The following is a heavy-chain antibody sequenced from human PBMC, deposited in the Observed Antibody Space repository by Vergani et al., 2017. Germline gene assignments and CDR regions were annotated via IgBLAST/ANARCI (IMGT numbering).Heavy chain of an antibody. J-gene: IGHJ1*01. V-gene: IGHV1-69*02. D-gene: IGHD2-15*01. CDR2: VIPHLEIT. Sequence: QVQLEQSGAEVKKPGSSVTVSCRASGGTFGSHTISWVRQAPGQGLEWVGRVIPHLEITTLAQHLQGRVIITADKSTDTAYMELSSLRSEDTAVYYCATGTLAFRPDIVVVVAATPLEYFQHWSQGTLVTVSS. CDR3: ATGTLAFRPDIVVVVAATPLEYFQH. CDR1: GGTFGSHT.